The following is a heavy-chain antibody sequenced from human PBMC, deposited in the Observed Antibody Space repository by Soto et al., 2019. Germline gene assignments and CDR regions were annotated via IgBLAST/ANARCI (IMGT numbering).Heavy chain of an antibody. J-gene: IGHJ5*02. CDR1: DYTFTSYG. CDR2: ISAYNGNT. V-gene: IGHV1-18*01. Sequence: ASVKVSCKASDYTFTSYGISCVRQAPGQGIEWMGWISAYNGNTNYAQKLQGRVTMTTDTSTSTAYMELRSLRSDDTAVYFCARVGYDFWSGYRKRTYNWFDPWGQGTLVTVSS. D-gene: IGHD3-3*01. CDR3: ARVGYDFWSGYRKRTYNWFDP.